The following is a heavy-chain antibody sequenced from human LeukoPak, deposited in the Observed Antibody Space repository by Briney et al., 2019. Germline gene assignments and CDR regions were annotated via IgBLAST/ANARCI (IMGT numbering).Heavy chain of an antibody. CDR2: INPNSGGT. CDR3: ARDQAIITGTTEDY. D-gene: IGHD1-7*01. CDR1: GYTFTGYY. Sequence: ASVKVSCKASGYTFTGYYMHWVRQAPGQGLEWMGWINPNSGGTNYAQKFQGRVTMTRDTSISTAYMELSRLRSDDTAVYYCARDQAIITGTTEDYWGQGTLVTGSS. V-gene: IGHV1-2*02. J-gene: IGHJ4*02.